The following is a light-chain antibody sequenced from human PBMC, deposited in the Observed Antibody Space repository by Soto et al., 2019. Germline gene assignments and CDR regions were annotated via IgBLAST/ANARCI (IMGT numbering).Light chain of an antibody. V-gene: IGLV2-11*01. CDR2: DVT. J-gene: IGLJ3*02. CDR3: SSYTTTNTLWV. CDR1: SSDVGGYNY. Sequence: QSVLTQPRSVSGSPGQSVTISCTGTSSDVGGYNYVSWYQQHPGKAPKFMIYDVTKRPSGVPDRFSGSKSGNTASLTISGLQAEDEADYFCSSYTTTNTLWVFGGGTKLTVL.